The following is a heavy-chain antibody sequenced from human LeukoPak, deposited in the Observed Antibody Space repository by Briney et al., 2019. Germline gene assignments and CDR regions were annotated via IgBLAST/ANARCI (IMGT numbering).Heavy chain of an antibody. V-gene: IGHV3-23*01. CDR2: ISGSGGST. J-gene: IGHJ5*02. CDR3: ARGYSSSPNWFDP. Sequence: GGSLRLSCAASGFTFSSYAMSCVRQAPGKGLEWVSAISGSGGSTYYADSVKGRFTISRDNAKNSLYLQMNSLRAEGTAVYYCARGYSSSPNWFDPWGQGTLVTVSS. CDR1: GFTFSSYA. D-gene: IGHD6-13*01.